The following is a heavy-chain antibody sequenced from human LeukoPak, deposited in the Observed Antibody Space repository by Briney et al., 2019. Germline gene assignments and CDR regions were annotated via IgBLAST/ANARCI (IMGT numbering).Heavy chain of an antibody. CDR1: GFTVSSNY. V-gene: IGHV3-66*01. D-gene: IGHD3-10*01. CDR3: AKDRVTMVRGVTPFDP. Sequence: PGGSLRLSCAASGFTVSSNYMSWVRQAPGKGLEWVSVIYSGGSTYYADSVKGRFTISRDNSKNTLYLQMNSLRAEDTAVYYCAKDRVTMVRGVTPFDPWGQGTLVTVSS. CDR2: IYSGGST. J-gene: IGHJ5*02.